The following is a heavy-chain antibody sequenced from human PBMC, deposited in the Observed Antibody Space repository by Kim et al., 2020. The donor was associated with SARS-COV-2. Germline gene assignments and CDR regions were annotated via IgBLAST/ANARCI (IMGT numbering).Heavy chain of an antibody. Sequence: RSRVTVSLDTSKNQFSLKLSSVTAADTAVYFCARNNGDYTGNRYYSGGLDVWGQGTTVTVSS. D-gene: IGHD4-17*01. J-gene: IGHJ6*02. CDR3: ARNNGDYTGNRYYSGGLDV. V-gene: IGHV4-28*02.